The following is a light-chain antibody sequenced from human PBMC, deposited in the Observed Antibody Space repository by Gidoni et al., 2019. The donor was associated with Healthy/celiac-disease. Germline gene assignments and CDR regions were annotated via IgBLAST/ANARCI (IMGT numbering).Light chain of an antibody. CDR2: DAS. CDR3: QQYNSYSPLT. V-gene: IGKV1-5*01. Sequence: DIQMTQSPSTLSASVGDRVTITCRASQSISSWLAWYQQKPGKAPKLLIYDASSLESGVPSRFSGSGSGTEFTLTISSLQPDDFATYYCQQYNSYSPLTFXGXTKVEIK. J-gene: IGKJ4*01. CDR1: QSISSW.